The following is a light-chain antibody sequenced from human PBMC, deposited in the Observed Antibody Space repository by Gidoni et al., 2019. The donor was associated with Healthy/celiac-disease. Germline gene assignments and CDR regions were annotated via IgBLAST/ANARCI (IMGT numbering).Light chain of an antibody. CDR1: QSISSY. Sequence: DIQLTQSPSSLSASVGDRVTITCRASQSISSYLNWYQQKQGKAPKLLVYAASSLQSGVPSRFSGSGSGTDFTITISSLQPEDFATYYCQQSYSTPYTFGQGTKLEIK. CDR3: QQSYSTPYT. CDR2: AAS. V-gene: IGKV1-39*01. J-gene: IGKJ2*01.